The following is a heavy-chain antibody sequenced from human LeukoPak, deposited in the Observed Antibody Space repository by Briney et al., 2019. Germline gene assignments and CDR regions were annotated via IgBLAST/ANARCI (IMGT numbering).Heavy chain of an antibody. D-gene: IGHD3-22*01. V-gene: IGHV3-21*01. CDR2: ISSSSSYI. J-gene: IGHJ3*02. CDR1: GFTLSSYS. CDR3: ARDHGDSRSLNAFDI. Sequence: GGSLRLSCAASGFTLSSYSMNWVRQAPGKGLEWVSSISSSSSYIYYADSVKGRFTISRDNAKNSLYLQMNSLRAEDTAVYYCARDHGDSRSLNAFDIWGQGTMVTVSS.